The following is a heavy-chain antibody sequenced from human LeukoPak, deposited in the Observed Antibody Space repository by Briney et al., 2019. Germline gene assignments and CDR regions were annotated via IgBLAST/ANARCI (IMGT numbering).Heavy chain of an antibody. J-gene: IGHJ6*02. CDR3: AKAATYYDISTDLYYYYGMDV. CDR2: ISGGGLST. D-gene: IGHD3-9*01. Sequence: PGGSLRLSCAASGLTFSSSAMSWVRQAPGKGLEWVSAISGGGLSTYYADSVKGRFTISRDNSKNTLYLQMNSLRAEDTAVYYCAKAATYYDISTDLYYYYGMDVWGQGTTVTVSS. CDR1: GLTFSSSA. V-gene: IGHV3-23*01.